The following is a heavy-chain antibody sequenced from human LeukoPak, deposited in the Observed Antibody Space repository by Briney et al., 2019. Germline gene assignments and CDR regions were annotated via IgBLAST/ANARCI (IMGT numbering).Heavy chain of an antibody. CDR3: TAADNWFDP. CDR1: GGSMSRSSYY. CDR2: IYYSGNT. Sequence: SETLSLTCTVSGGSMSRSSYYWGWIRQPPGKGLEWIGSIYYSGNTYYIPSHKSRVTISIDTSKNQFSLKLSSVTAADTAVYYCTAADNWFDPWGQGTLVTVSS. J-gene: IGHJ5*02. V-gene: IGHV4-39*01. D-gene: IGHD2-15*01.